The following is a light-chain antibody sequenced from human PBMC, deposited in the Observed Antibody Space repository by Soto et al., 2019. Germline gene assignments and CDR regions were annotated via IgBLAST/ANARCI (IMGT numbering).Light chain of an antibody. V-gene: IGKV3-20*01. CDR2: GAS. CDR1: QSVSSTY. Sequence: IVLTQSPGTLSLSPGERATLSCRASQSVSSTYLAWYHQKPGQAPRLLIYGASSRATGIPDRFSGSGSGTDFTLTINRLEPEDFAVYYCQQYGSSPPYTFGQGTKLEIK. CDR3: QQYGSSPPYT. J-gene: IGKJ2*01.